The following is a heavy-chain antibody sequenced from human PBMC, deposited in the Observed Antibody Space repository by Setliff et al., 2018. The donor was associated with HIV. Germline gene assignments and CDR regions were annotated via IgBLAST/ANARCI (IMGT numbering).Heavy chain of an antibody. V-gene: IGHV4-61*02. CDR3: ARVVWTAAAGTIDYFYYGLDV. J-gene: IGHJ6*02. Sequence: TLSLTCNVSGGSISSDSYFWSWIRQPAGKGLEWIGRIYASGRTNYNPSLESRVTMSVDTSMNQFSLKLTSVTAADTAVYFCARVVWTAAAGTIDYFYYGLDVWGQGTTVTVSS. CDR2: IYASGRT. D-gene: IGHD6-13*01. CDR1: GGSISSDSYF.